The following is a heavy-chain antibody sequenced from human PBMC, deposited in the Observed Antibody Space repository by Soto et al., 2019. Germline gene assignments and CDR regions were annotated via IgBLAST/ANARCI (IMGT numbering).Heavy chain of an antibody. J-gene: IGHJ6*03. CDR2: IYYSGST. Sequence: SETLSLTCTVSGGSISSYYWSWIRQPPGKGLEWIGYIYYSGSTNYNPSLKSRVTISVDTSKNQFSLKLSSVTAADTAVYYCARLLYSGYGKYMDVWGKGTTVTVSS. CDR1: GGSISSYY. V-gene: IGHV4-59*08. CDR3: ARLLYSGYGKYMDV. D-gene: IGHD5-12*01.